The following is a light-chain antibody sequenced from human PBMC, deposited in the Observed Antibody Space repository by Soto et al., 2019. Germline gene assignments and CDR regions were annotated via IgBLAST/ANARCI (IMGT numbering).Light chain of an antibody. J-gene: IGLJ1*01. CDR2: EVS. CDR1: SSDVGSYNY. V-gene: IGLV2-14*01. CDR3: SSYTSSSPL. Sequence: QAVVTQPASVSGSPGQSITISCTGTSSDVGSYNYVSWYQQHPGKAPKLMIYEVSDRPSGISSRFSGSKSGNTASLTISGLQTEDEAAYYCSSYTSSSPLFGTGTKLTVL.